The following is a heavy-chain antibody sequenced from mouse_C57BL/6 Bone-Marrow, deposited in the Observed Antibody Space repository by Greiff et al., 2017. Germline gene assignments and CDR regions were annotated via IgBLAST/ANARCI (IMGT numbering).Heavy chain of an antibody. CDR3: ERRASSFAY. J-gene: IGHJ3*01. D-gene: IGHD3-3*01. Sequence: VHVKQSGPELVKPGASVKIPCKASGYTFTDYNMDWVKQSHGKSLEWIGDINPNNGGTIYNQKFKGKATLTVDKSSSTAYMELRSLTSEDTAVYYCERRASSFAYWGQGTLVTGSA. CDR2: INPNNGGT. CDR1: GYTFTDYN. V-gene: IGHV1-18*01.